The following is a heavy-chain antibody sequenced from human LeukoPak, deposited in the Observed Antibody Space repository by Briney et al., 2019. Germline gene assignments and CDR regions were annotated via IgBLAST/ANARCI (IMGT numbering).Heavy chain of an antibody. CDR3: AKGHTNLDPA. V-gene: IGHV3-74*01. Sequence: PGGSLRLSCAASGFTFSNYCMHWVRQIPGKGLVWVSRICPDGTVTNYADSVKGRFTISRDNAKNMVFLQMNSLRGEDTAIYFCAKGHTNLDPAGDQGALVIVSS. CDR2: ICPDGTVT. J-gene: IGHJ4*02. D-gene: IGHD1-1*01. CDR1: GFTFSNYC.